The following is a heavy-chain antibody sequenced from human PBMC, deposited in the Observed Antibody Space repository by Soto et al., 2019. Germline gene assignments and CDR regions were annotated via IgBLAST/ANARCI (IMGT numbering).Heavy chain of an antibody. J-gene: IGHJ6*02. CDR2: ISYDGSNK. V-gene: IGHV3-30*18. Sequence: QVQLVESGGGVVQPGRSLRLSCAASGFTFSSYGMHWVRQAPGKGLEWVAVISYDGSNKYYADSVKGRFTISRDNYKNTGYLQMNSLRAEDTAVYYCAKDTRDIVVVPAAMMYYYGMDVWGQGTTVTVSS. CDR3: AKDTRDIVVVPAAMMYYYGMDV. D-gene: IGHD2-2*01. CDR1: GFTFSSYG.